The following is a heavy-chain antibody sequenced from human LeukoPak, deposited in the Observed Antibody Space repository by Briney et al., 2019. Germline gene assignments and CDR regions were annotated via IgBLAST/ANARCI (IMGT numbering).Heavy chain of an antibody. J-gene: IGHJ4*02. CDR2: ISWNSGSI. CDR3: AKDWQRYSSGWYYYYFDY. D-gene: IGHD6-19*01. CDR1: GVTFDDYA. V-gene: IGHV3-9*01. Sequence: QPGRSLRLSCAASGVTFDDYAMPWVRQAPGKGLDWVSGISWNSGSIGYADSVKGRFTISRDNAKNSLYLQMNSLRAEDTALYYCAKDWQRYSSGWYYYYFDYWGQGTLVTVSS.